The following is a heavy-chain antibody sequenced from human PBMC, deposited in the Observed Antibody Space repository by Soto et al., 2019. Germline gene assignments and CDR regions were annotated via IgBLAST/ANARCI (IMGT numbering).Heavy chain of an antibody. V-gene: IGHV1-24*01. CDR2: FDPEDGET. J-gene: IGHJ6*03. D-gene: IGHD3-10*01. Sequence: GASVKVSCKVSGYTLTELSMHWVRQAPGKGLEWMGGFDPEDGETIYAQKFQGRVTMTEDTSTDTAYMELSSLRSEDTAVYYCATGGPYGSGSYRRYYYYYMDVWGKGTTVTVSS. CDR1: GYTLTELS. CDR3: ATGGPYGSGSYRRYYYYYMDV.